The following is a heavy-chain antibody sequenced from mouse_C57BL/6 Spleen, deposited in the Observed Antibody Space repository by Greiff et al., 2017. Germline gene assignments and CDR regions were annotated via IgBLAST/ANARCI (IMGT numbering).Heavy chain of an antibody. CDR1: GFTFSDYG. CDR2: ISNLAYSI. Sequence: EVKLMESGGGLVQPGGSLKLSCAASGFTFSDYGMAWVRQAPRKGPEWVAFISNLAYSIYYADTVTGRFTISRESAKNTLYLEMSSLRSEDTAMYYCARYGSSYVTFDYWGQGTTLTVSS. D-gene: IGHD1-1*01. V-gene: IGHV5-15*01. J-gene: IGHJ2*01. CDR3: ARYGSSYVTFDY.